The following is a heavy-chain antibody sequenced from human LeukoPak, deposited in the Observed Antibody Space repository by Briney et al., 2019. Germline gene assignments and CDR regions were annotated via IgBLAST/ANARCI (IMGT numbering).Heavy chain of an antibody. D-gene: IGHD3-3*01. CDR3: ARSRDYDFWSYTVVTQSYYYYMDV. Sequence: GASVKVSCKASGGTFSSYAISWVRQAPGQGLEWMGGIIPIFGTANYAQKFQGRVTITADKSTSTAYMELSSLRSEDTAVYYCARSRDYDFWSYTVVTQSYYYYMDVWGKGTTVTVSS. V-gene: IGHV1-69*06. J-gene: IGHJ6*03. CDR1: GGTFSSYA. CDR2: IIPIFGTA.